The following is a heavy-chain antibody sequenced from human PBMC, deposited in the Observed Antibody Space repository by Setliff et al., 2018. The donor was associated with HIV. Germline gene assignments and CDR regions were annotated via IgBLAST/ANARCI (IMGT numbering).Heavy chain of an antibody. CDR2: IDPDRGDT. J-gene: IGHJ4*02. CDR3: ARYNFRRGYWDYFDY. D-gene: IGHD3-3*01. V-gene: IGHV1-69-2*01. CDR1: GYTFPDYY. Sequence: ASVKVSCKVSGYTFPDYYIQWVRQAPGKGLEWMGLIDPDRGDTVYAEKFQGRVTISEDTSKSQVVLTMTNMDPLDTATYFCARYNFRRGYWDYFDYWGQGTQVTVSS.